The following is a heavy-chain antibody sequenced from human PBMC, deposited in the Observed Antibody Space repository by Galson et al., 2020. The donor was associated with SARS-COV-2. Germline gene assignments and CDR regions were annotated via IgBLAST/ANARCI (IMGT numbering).Heavy chain of an antibody. Sequence: NSGGSLRLSCAASGFTFSSYAMNWVRQAPGKGLEWVSSISSSSTNIRYSDSVKDRFTISRDNAKNSLYLQMNSLRAEDTAVYHCAAAYCGGNCFYNMDVWGKGTTVTISS. CDR2: ISSSSTNI. V-gene: IGHV3-21*01. J-gene: IGHJ6*03. CDR1: GFTFSSYA. CDR3: AAAYCGGNCFYNMDV. D-gene: IGHD2-21*01.